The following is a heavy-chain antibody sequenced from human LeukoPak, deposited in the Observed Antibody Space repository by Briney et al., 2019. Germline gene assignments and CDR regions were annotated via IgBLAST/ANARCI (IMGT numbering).Heavy chain of an antibody. CDR1: GFTFSSYS. CDR2: ISSSSSYI. V-gene: IGHV3-21*01. D-gene: IGHD2-2*01. Sequence: GGSLRLSCAASGFTFSSYSMNWVRQAPGKWLEWLSSISSSSSYIYYADSVKGRFTISRDNAKNSLYLQMNSLRAEDTAVYYCARGNGGFCSSTSCFLIDWFDPWGQGTLVTVSS. J-gene: IGHJ5*02. CDR3: ARGNGGFCSSTSCFLIDWFDP.